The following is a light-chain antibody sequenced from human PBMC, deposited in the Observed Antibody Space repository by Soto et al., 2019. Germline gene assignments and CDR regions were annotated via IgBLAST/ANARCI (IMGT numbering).Light chain of an antibody. CDR2: GAS. Sequence: EIVLTQSPGTLSLSPGERATLSCRASQSVSSSYLAWYQQKPGQTPRLLIYGASTRATDIPDRFSGSGSGTDFTLTISRLEPEDFAVYYCQQYGSSSITFGPGTKVDI. CDR3: QQYGSSSIT. CDR1: QSVSSSY. V-gene: IGKV3-20*01. J-gene: IGKJ3*01.